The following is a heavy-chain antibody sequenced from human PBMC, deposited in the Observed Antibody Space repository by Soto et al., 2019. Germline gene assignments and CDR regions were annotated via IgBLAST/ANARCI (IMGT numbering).Heavy chain of an antibody. D-gene: IGHD6-19*01. CDR2: IWYDGSNK. CDR1: GFTFSSYG. CDR3: ARDRNSSGWYDLDD. J-gene: IGHJ4*02. Sequence: QVQLVESGGGVVQPGRSLRLSCAASGFTFSSYGMHWVRQAPGKGLEWVAVIWYDGSNKYYADSVKGRFTISRDNSKNTVYLQMNSLRVEDTAVYYWARDRNSSGWYDLDDWGRGPLVTVS. V-gene: IGHV3-33*01.